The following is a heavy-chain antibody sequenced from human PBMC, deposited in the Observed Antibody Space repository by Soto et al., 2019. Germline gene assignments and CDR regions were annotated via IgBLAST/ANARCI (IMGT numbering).Heavy chain of an antibody. CDR3: ARVKSGSYDWSDP. CDR1: GFTFNNYW. D-gene: IGHD3-10*01. Sequence: DVQLVESGGGLVQPGGSLRLSCAASGFTFNNYWMHWVRQAPGKGLMWVSRINTDGTRTTYADSVKGRFAISRDNAKNTVYLQMNSLRVYDTAVYFCARVKSGSYDWSDPWGQGTLVTVSS. CDR2: INTDGTRT. J-gene: IGHJ5*02. V-gene: IGHV3-74*01.